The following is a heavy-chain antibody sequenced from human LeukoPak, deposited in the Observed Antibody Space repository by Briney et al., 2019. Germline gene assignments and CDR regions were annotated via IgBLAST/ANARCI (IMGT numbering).Heavy chain of an antibody. D-gene: IGHD5-18*01. J-gene: IGHJ4*02. CDR1: GYSFTSYW. CDR2: IYPGDSES. Sequence: GESLKISCKGSGYSFTSYWIGWVRQLPGKGLEWMGIIYPGDSESRYSPSFQGQVTISADKSISTAYLQWSSLKASDTAMYYCARSGNSYDVDYWGQGTLVTVSS. CDR3: ARSGNSYDVDY. V-gene: IGHV5-51*01.